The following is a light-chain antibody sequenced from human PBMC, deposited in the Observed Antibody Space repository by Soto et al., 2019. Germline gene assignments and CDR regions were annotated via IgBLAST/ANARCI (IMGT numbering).Light chain of an antibody. J-gene: IGLJ1*01. Sequence: QSALTQPASVSESPGQSITISCTGTISDVGGYIYGSWYQQHPVKAPKLMIYDVTSRPSGVSYRFSGSNSGNTASLTISGLKAEDEADYSCSSYTASSSYVFGTGTKLTVL. V-gene: IGLV2-14*01. CDR1: ISDVGGYIY. CDR3: SSYTASSSYV. CDR2: DVT.